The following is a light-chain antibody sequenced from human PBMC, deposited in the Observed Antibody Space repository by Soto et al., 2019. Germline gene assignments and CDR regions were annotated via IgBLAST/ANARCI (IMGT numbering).Light chain of an antibody. Sequence: DNQMTQSPSSLSASVGDRVTITCQASQDISNYLNWYQQKPGKAPKLLIYDASNLETGVPSRFSGSGSGTDFTFTISSLQPEDIATYYCQQYDNLPFGGGTKVEIK. CDR3: QQYDNLP. CDR1: QDISNY. CDR2: DAS. V-gene: IGKV1-33*01. J-gene: IGKJ4*01.